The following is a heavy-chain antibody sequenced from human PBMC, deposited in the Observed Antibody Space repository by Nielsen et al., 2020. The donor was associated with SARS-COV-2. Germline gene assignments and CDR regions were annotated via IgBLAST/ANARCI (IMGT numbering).Heavy chain of an antibody. J-gene: IGHJ6*02. CDR1: GFTFSSYG. D-gene: IGHD6-19*01. CDR3: AKVGLGPYYYYYGMDV. V-gene: IGHV3-30*18. CDR2: ISYDGSNK. Sequence: VGSLRLSCAASGFTFSSYGMHWVRQAPGKGLEWVAVISYDGSNKYYADSVKGRFTISRDNSKNTLYLQMNSLRAEDTAVYYCAKVGLGPYYYYYGMDVWGQGTTVTVSS.